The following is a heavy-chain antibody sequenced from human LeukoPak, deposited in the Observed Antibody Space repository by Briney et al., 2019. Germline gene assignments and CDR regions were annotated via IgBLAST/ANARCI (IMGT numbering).Heavy chain of an antibody. D-gene: IGHD3-10*01. CDR3: ARHDIGGRAGVLL. J-gene: IGHJ4*02. CDR1: GGSIGNSYF. V-gene: IGHV4-39*01. Sequence: SRTLSLTCTVSGGSIGNSYFWGWIRQPPGKGLEWIGSIYYSGSTDYNPSLKSRVTISVDTSKNQFSLKLSSVTAADTAVYYCARHDIGGRAGVLLWGQGTLVTVSS. CDR2: IYYSGST.